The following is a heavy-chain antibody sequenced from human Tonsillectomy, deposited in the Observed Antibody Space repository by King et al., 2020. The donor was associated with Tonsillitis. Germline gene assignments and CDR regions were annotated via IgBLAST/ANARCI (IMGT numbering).Heavy chain of an antibody. CDR2: IKSKTDGGTT. V-gene: IGHV3-15*01. D-gene: IGHD3-22*01. CDR3: TTSYYYDSSGYYDYYYGMDV. J-gene: IGHJ6*02. Sequence: VQLVESGGGLVKPGGSLRLSCAASGFTFSNAWMSWVRQAPGKGLEWVGRIKSKTDGGTTDYAAPVKGRFTISRDDSKHTLYLQMNSLKTEDTAVYYCTTSYYYDSSGYYDYYYGMDVCGQGTTVTVSS. CDR1: GFTFSNAW.